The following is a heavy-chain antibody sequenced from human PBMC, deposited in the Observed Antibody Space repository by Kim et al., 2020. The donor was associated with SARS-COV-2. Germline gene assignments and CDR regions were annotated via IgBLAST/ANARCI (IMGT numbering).Heavy chain of an antibody. CDR1: GGTFSSYA. Sequence: SVKVSCKASGGTFSSYAISWVRQAPGQGLEWMGRIIPILGIANYAQKFQGRVTNTADKSTSTAYMELGSLRSEDTAVYYCARGTKIAASVYYYYYGMDVWGQGTTVTVSS. V-gene: IGHV1-69*04. J-gene: IGHJ6*02. CDR3: ARGTKIAASVYYYYYGMDV. CDR2: IIPILGIA. D-gene: IGHD6-25*01.